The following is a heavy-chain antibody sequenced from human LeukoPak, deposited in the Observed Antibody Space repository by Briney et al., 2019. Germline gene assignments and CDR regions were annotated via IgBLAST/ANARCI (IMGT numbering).Heavy chain of an antibody. CDR2: TYYRSKWYN. CDR1: GDSVSSNSAA. CDR3: AREEGLGLDSSSNFDY. D-gene: IGHD6-6*01. Sequence: SQTLSLTCAISGDSVSSNSAAWNWIRQSPSRGLEWLGRTYYRSKWYNDYAVSVKSRITINPDTSKNQFSLQLNSVTPEDTAVYYCAREEGLGLDSSSNFDYWGQGTLVTVSS. J-gene: IGHJ4*02. V-gene: IGHV6-1*01.